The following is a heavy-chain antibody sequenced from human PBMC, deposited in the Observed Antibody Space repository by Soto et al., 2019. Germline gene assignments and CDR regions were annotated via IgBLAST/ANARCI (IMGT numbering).Heavy chain of an antibody. CDR1: GFTFSSYA. CDR2: MSGSGGST. J-gene: IGHJ5*02. V-gene: IGHV3-23*01. CDR3: ANGRHYYGSEDWFDP. Sequence: PGGSRRLSCAAPGFTFSSYAMSWVRQAPGKGLEWVSAMSGSGGSTYYADYVKGRLTSSRDNSKNTLYLQMNSLRAEDTAVYYCANGRHYYGSEDWFDPWGQRTLVTVSA. D-gene: IGHD3-10*01.